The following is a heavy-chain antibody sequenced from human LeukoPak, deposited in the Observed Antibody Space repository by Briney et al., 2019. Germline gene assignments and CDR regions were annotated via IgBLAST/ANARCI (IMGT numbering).Heavy chain of an antibody. J-gene: IGHJ5*02. D-gene: IGHD2-2*01. CDR2: INPNSGGT. Sequence: ASVKVSCKASGYTFTGYYMHWVRQAPGQGLEWMGWINPNSGGTNYAQKFQGRVTMTRDTSISTAYMELSRLRPDDTAVYYCARVPRPIVVVPVGRNWFDPWGQGTLVTVSS. CDR3: ARVPRPIVVVPVGRNWFDP. CDR1: GYTFTGYY. V-gene: IGHV1-2*02.